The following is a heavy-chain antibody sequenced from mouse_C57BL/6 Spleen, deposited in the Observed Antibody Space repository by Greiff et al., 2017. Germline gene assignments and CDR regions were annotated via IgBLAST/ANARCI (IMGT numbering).Heavy chain of an antibody. CDR1: GYTFTSYW. Sequence: VQLQQPGAELVKPGASVKLSCKASGYTFTSYWMHWVKQRPGQGLEWIGMIHPNRGSTNYTEKFKSKATLTVDKSSSTAYMQLSSLTSEDSAVYYCAGLTTVAGEAFAYWGQGTLVTVSA. V-gene: IGHV1-64*01. D-gene: IGHD1-1*01. CDR3: AGLTTVAGEAFAY. CDR2: IHPNRGST. J-gene: IGHJ3*01.